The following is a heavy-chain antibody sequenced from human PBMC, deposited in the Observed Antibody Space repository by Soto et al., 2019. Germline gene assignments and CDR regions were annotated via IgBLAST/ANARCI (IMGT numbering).Heavy chain of an antibody. CDR2: IWYDGSNK. CDR1: GFTFSSYW. V-gene: IGHV3-33*08. CDR3: ARGYSSGWLDY. Sequence: PGGSLRLSCAASGFTFSSYWMSWVRQAPGKGLEWVAVIWYDGSNKYYADSVKGRFTISRDNSKNTLYLQMNSLRAEDTAVYYCARGYSSGWLDYWGQGTLVTVSS. D-gene: IGHD6-19*01. J-gene: IGHJ4*02.